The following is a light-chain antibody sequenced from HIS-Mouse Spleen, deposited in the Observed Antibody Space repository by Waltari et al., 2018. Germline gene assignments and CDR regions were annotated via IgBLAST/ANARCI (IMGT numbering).Light chain of an antibody. J-gene: IGLJ2*01. CDR1: KLGDNY. V-gene: IGLV3-1*01. Sequence: SYELTQPPSVSVSPGQTASITCSGDKLGDNYACWYQQKPGQSPVLVIYQDSKRPSGIPGRFSGSNSGNTATLTISGTQAMDEADYYCQAWDSSTVVFGGGTKLTVL. CDR3: QAWDSSTVV. CDR2: QDS.